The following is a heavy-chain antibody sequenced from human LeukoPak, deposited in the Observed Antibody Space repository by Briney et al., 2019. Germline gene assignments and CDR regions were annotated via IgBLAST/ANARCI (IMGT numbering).Heavy chain of an antibody. D-gene: IGHD3-10*01. CDR2: IHTSGIT. J-gene: IGHJ4*02. V-gene: IGHV4-4*07. CDR3: ATYTDYRGHF. CDR1: GGSISNYY. Sequence: ASETLSLTCTVSGGSISNYYWSWIRQPAGKGLEWIGHIHTSGITNFNPSLKSRATMSIDTSKNQFSLKLSSVTAADTAIYYCATYTDYRGHFWGQGTLVTVSS.